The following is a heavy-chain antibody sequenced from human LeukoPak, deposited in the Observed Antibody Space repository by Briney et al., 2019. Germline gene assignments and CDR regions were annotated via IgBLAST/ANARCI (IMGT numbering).Heavy chain of an antibody. CDR2: IYTSGST. CDR1: GGSISSGSYY. V-gene: IGHV4-61*02. Sequence: SETLSLTCTVSGGSISSGSYYWSWIRQPAGKGLEWIGRIYTSGSTNYNPSLKSRVTISVDTSKNQFSLKLSSVTAADTAVYYCARDGPWGTLVMYSIMSGYFDYWGQGTLVTVSS. CDR3: ARDGPWGTLVMYSIMSGYFDY. J-gene: IGHJ4*02. D-gene: IGHD2-8*02.